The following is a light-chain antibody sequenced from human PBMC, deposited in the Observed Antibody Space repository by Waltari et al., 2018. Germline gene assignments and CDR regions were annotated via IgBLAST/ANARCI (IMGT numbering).Light chain of an antibody. Sequence: EIVMTQSPATLSVSPGERATLSCRASQSVSSNLAWYQQKPGQAPRLLIYGASTRATGIPARFSGSGSGTAFTLTIRSMQSEDFAVYYCQQYNNWLTWTFGQGTKVEIK. CDR3: QQYNNWLTWT. CDR1: QSVSSN. J-gene: IGKJ1*01. V-gene: IGKV3-15*01. CDR2: GAS.